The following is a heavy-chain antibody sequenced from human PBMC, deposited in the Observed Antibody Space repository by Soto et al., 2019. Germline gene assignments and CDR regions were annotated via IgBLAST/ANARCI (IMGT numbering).Heavy chain of an antibody. CDR3: VRGNTGYGNFDS. CDR2: MFTDVSTT. Sequence: GASLRLSSAASGFSFSGFWMHWVRQAPGKGLVWVSRMFTDVSTTYYADSVKGRFTISRDNAKSTLYLQMNSLRDEDTAVYYCVRGNTGYGNFDSWGQGTLVTVSS. D-gene: IGHD5-12*01. V-gene: IGHV3-74*01. J-gene: IGHJ4*02. CDR1: GFSFSGFW.